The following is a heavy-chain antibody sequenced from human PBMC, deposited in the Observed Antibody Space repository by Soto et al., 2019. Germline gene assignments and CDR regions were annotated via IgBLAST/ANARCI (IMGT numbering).Heavy chain of an antibody. CDR3: ARRVERTTVGSFDVVGLGAFDV. CDR1: EYRFTTYW. CDR2: IYPGDSDT. Sequence: GESLKISCKGSEYRFTTYWIGWVRQMPGKGLEWMGIIYPGDSDTRYSPSFQGQVTISADKAISTAYLQWSSLTASDTAMYYCARRVERTTVGSFDVVGLGAFDVWGQGTMVTVSS. V-gene: IGHV5-51*01. D-gene: IGHD4-4*01. J-gene: IGHJ3*01.